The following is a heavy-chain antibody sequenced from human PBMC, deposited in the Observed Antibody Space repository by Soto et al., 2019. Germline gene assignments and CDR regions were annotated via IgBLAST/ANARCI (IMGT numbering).Heavy chain of an antibody. CDR1: GGSISSSSYY. Sequence: QLQLQESGPGLVKPSETLSLTCTVSGGSISSSSYYWGWIRQPPGKGLEWIGSIYYSGSTYYNPSLKSRVTISVDTSKNQFSLKLSSVTAADTAVYYCARLGVALPGVARARVDYWGQGTLVTVSS. J-gene: IGHJ4*02. D-gene: IGHD2-21*01. V-gene: IGHV4-39*01. CDR3: ARLGVALPGVARARVDY. CDR2: IYYSGST.